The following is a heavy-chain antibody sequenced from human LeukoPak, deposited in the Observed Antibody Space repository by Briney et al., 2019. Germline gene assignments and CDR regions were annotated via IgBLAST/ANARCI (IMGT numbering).Heavy chain of an antibody. D-gene: IGHD6-13*01. Sequence: GGSLRLSCAASGFTFSSYSMNWARQAPGKGLEWVSSISSSSSYIYYADSVKGRFTISRDNAKNSLYLQMNSLRAEDTAVYYCARVSSSWYEVFDPWGQGTLVTVSS. CDR1: GFTFSSYS. J-gene: IGHJ5*02. CDR3: ARVSSSWYEVFDP. CDR2: ISSSSSYI. V-gene: IGHV3-21*01.